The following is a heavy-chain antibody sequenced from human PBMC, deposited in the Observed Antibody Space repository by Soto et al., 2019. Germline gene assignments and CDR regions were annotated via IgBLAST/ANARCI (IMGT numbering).Heavy chain of an antibody. D-gene: IGHD2-2*01. J-gene: IGHJ4*02. Sequence: GRSLRLSCAASGFSFSNYAMSWIRQAPGKGLEWVSTISGGGDNTHYADSVKGRFTTSRDNSKNALYLQMNSLRAEDTAVYYCAKTTHCSSTTCYGGVEYWGQGTLVTVSS. V-gene: IGHV3-23*01. CDR1: GFSFSNYA. CDR3: AKTTHCSSTTCYGGVEY. CDR2: ISGGGDNT.